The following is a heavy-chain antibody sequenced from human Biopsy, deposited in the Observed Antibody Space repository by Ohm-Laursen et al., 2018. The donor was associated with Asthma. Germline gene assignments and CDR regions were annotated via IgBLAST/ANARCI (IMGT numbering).Heavy chain of an antibody. D-gene: IGHD6-19*01. CDR3: ARAYSSGWSRGMDV. CDR2: ISYDGTNQ. CDR1: GFNFRSYG. V-gene: IGHV3-30*03. J-gene: IGHJ6*02. Sequence: SLSLSCAASGFNFRSYGMHWVRQAPGKGLEWVADISYDGTNQYYADSVKGRFTISRDNSKNTLYLQMNSLSAEDTAMYYCARAYSSGWSRGMDVWGQGTTVTVSS.